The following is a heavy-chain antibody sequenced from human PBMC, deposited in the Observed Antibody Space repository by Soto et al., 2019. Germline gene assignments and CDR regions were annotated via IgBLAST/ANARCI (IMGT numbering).Heavy chain of an antibody. CDR1: GGSISSGGYY. J-gene: IGHJ6*02. D-gene: IGHD4-17*01. Sequence: QVQLQESGPGLVKPSQTLSLTCTVSGGSISSGGYYWSWIRQHPGKGLEWIGYIYYSGSTYYNPSLKRRVTISVDTSKNQFSLKLSSVTAADTAVYYCARAAPPDYGDYYYYYGMDVWGQGTTVTVSS. CDR2: IYYSGST. V-gene: IGHV4-31*03. CDR3: ARAAPPDYGDYYYYYGMDV.